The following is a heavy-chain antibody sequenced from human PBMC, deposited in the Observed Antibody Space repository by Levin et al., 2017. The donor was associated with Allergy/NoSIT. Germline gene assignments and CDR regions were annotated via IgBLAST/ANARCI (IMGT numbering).Heavy chain of an antibody. D-gene: IGHD3-16*01. V-gene: IGHV3-33*01. CDR3: ARDPAREYYADTGYFDY. Sequence: GGSLRLSCAASGFTFSSYGMHWVRQAPGKGLEWVAVRYYDGSSGHYADSVKGRFTVSRDNSKNTLYLQMNGLRAEDTAVYFCARDPAREYYADTGYFDYWGQGTLVTVSS. J-gene: IGHJ4*02. CDR2: RYYDGSSG. CDR1: GFTFSSYG.